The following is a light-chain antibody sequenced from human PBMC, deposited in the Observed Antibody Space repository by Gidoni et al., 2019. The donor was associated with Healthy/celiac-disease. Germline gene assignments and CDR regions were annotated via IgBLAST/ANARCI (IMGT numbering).Light chain of an antibody. Sequence: EIALTQSPGTLSSSPGVRATLSCRASQSVSSSYLAWYQQKPGQAPRHLIYGATSRAAGIPDRFSGGGSGTDFTLTISRLEPEDFAVYYCQQYGSSPPYTFGQGTKLEIK. CDR3: QQYGSSPPYT. CDR1: QSVSSSY. CDR2: GAT. V-gene: IGKV3-20*01. J-gene: IGKJ2*01.